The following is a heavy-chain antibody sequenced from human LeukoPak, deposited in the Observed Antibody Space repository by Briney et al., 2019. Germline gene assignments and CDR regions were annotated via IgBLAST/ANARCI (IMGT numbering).Heavy chain of an antibody. CDR3: ATFVWSFDL. V-gene: IGHV3-21*01. CDR1: GYTFSSYS. J-gene: IGHJ2*01. Sequence: PGGSLRLSCAASGYTFSSYSVNWVRQAPGKGLEWVSSISSSSRYIYYADSVKGRFTISRDNAKNSLYLQMNSVRAEDTALYYCATFVWSFDLWGRGTLVTVSS. CDR2: ISSSSRYI.